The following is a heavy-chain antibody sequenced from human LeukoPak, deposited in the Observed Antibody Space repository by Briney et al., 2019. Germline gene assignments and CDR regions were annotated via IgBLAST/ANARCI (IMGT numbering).Heavy chain of an antibody. Sequence: GGSLRLSYAASGFTLSSYAMHWVRQAPGKGLEYVSAISSNGGSTYYANSVKGRFTISRDNSKNTLYLQMGSLRAEDMAVYYCARAPLYYYDSSDYWGQGTLVTVSS. J-gene: IGHJ4*02. D-gene: IGHD3-22*01. CDR2: ISSNGGST. CDR1: GFTLSSYA. CDR3: ARAPLYYYDSSDY. V-gene: IGHV3-64*01.